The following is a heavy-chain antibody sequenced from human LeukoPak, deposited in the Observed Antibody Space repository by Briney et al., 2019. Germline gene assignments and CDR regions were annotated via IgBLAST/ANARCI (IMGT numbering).Heavy chain of an antibody. J-gene: IGHJ6*02. D-gene: IGHD4-11*01. Sequence: GGSLRLSCAASGFTFDDYAMHWVRHAPGKGLEWVSGISWNSGSIGYADSVKGRFTISRDNAKNSLYLQMNSLRAEDTALYYCAKGIMTTDYYYYGMDVWGQGTTVTVSS. CDR2: ISWNSGSI. CDR1: GFTFDDYA. CDR3: AKGIMTTDYYYYGMDV. V-gene: IGHV3-9*01.